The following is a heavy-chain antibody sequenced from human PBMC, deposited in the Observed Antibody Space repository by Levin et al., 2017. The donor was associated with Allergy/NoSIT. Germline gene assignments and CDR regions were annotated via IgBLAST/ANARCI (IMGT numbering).Heavy chain of an antibody. J-gene: IGHJ4*02. Sequence: GGSLRLSCVTSGFSFSSYSVTWVRQAPGRGLEWVSSISNSGSYTHYADSVKGRFTISRDNTKNSLYLQMDSLRSEDTAIYYCATNKVLYPMTHYKYWGQGTLVTVSS. CDR2: ISNSGSYT. CDR1: GFSFSSYS. CDR3: ATNKVLYPMTHYKY. D-gene: IGHD4/OR15-4a*01. V-gene: IGHV3-21*01.